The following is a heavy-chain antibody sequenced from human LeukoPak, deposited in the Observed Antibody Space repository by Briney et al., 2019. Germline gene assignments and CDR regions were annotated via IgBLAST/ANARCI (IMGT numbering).Heavy chain of an antibody. D-gene: IGHD3-10*01. Sequence: SETLSLTCAVSGYSISSGYYWGWIRPPPGKGLEWIGSIYHSGSTYYNPSLKSRVTISVDTSKNQFSLKLSSVTAADTAVYYCARALGRGRGNIDYWGQGTLVTVSS. CDR3: ARALGRGRGNIDY. CDR2: IYHSGST. CDR1: GYSISSGYY. V-gene: IGHV4-38-2*01. J-gene: IGHJ4*02.